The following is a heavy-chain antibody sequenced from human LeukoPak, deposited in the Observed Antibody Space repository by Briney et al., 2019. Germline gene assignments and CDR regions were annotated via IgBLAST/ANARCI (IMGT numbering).Heavy chain of an antibody. CDR3: AKSYGGNSFDY. V-gene: IGHV3-9*01. CDR1: GFTFDDYA. Sequence: RRSLRLSCAASGFTFDDYAMHWVRQAPGKGLEWVSGISWNSGSIGYADSVKGRFTISRDNAKNSLYLQMNSLRAEDTALYYCAKSYGGNSFDYWGQGTLVTVSS. CDR2: ISWNSGSI. J-gene: IGHJ4*02. D-gene: IGHD4-23*01.